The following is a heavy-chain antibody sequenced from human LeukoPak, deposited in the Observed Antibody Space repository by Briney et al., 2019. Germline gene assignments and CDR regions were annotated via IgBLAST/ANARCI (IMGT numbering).Heavy chain of an antibody. V-gene: IGHV4-31*03. D-gene: IGHD3-22*01. J-gene: IGHJ4*02. Sequence: PSETLSLTCTVSDASIRNSNYYWGWIRQHPGKGLEWIGYIYYSGSTYYNPSLKSRVTISVDTSKNQFSLKLSSVTAADTAVYYCARVLRDSSGYSLDYWGQGTLVTVSS. CDR2: IYYSGST. CDR3: ARVLRDSSGYSLDY. CDR1: DASIRNSNYY.